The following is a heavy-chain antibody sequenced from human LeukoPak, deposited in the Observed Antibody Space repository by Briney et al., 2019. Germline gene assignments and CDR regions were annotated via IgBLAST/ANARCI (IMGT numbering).Heavy chain of an antibody. Sequence: GASVKVSCKASGYTFTSYDINWVRQATGQGPEWMGWMNPNSGNTGYAQKFQGRVTMTRNTSISTAYMELSSLRSEDTAVYYCARLRDNSGWYEDYWGQGTLVTVSS. CDR3: ARLRDNSGWYEDY. CDR2: MNPNSGNT. V-gene: IGHV1-8*01. D-gene: IGHD6-19*01. CDR1: GYTFTSYD. J-gene: IGHJ4*02.